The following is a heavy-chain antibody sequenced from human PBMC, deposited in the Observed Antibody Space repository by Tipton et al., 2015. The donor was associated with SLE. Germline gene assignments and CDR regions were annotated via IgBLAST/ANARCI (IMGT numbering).Heavy chain of an antibody. CDR2: IYTSGST. D-gene: IGHD1-1*01. CDR3: ARGIVPNFSDWYFDL. CDR1: GGSVSNTTYY. Sequence: TLSLTCTVSGGSVSNTTYYWSWIRQPAGKGLEWIGRIYTSGSTNYNPSLKSRVTISVDTSKNQFSLKLSSVTAADTAVYYCARGIVPNFSDWYFDLWGRGTLVTVSS. V-gene: IGHV4-61*02. J-gene: IGHJ2*01.